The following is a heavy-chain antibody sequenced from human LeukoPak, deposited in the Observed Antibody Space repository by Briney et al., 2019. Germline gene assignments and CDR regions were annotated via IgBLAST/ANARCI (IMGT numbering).Heavy chain of an antibody. CDR1: GFTFSNYG. Sequence: GGSLRLSCAASGFTFSNYGMHWVRQAPGKGLEWVAVISYDGSNKYYTDSVKGRFTISRDTSKNTLYLQMNSLRAEDTAVYYCARDQGGSYSYWGQGTLVTVSS. J-gene: IGHJ4*02. D-gene: IGHD1-26*01. V-gene: IGHV3-30*03. CDR2: ISYDGSNK. CDR3: ARDQGGSYSY.